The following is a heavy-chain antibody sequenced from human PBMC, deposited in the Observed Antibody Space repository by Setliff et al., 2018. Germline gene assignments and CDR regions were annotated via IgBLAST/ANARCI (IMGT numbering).Heavy chain of an antibody. V-gene: IGHV4-4*02. CDR3: ARKKTNDFWSGYYDLGGDV. D-gene: IGHD3-3*01. CDR1: GGSISSNNW. J-gene: IGHJ6*04. Sequence: PSETLSLTCVVSGGSISSNNWWSWVRQPPGKGLEWIGEIYHSGSTNYNPSLKSRVTISVDKSKNQLSLKLSSVTAADTAVYYCARKKTNDFWSGYYDLGGDVWGKGTTVTVSS. CDR2: IYHSGST.